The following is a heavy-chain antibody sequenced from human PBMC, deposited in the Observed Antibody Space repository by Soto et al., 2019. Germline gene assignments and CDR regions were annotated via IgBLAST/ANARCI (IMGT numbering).Heavy chain of an antibody. CDR2: IRSRSNNYTT. V-gene: IGHV3-73*01. CDR1: GFTCSGSA. J-gene: IGHJ4*02. Sequence: GGSLRLSCAASGFTCSGSAIHWVRQASGKGLEWIGRIRSRSNNYTTAYAASVKGRFIISRDESKNTAFLQMNSLKTEDTAVYFCARLDNLVWGPGYWGQGTLVTVSS. CDR3: ARLDNLVWGPGY. D-gene: IGHD3-16*01.